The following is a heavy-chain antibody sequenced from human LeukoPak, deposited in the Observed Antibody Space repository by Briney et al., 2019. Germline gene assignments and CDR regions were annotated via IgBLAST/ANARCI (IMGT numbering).Heavy chain of an antibody. Sequence: GGSLRLSCAASGFTFSDYNMRWIRQAPGKGLEWVSSISRSGSTKYYADSVKGRFTISRDNAKNSLYLQMNSLRAEDTAVYYCAREPDIVAVDYWGQGTLVTVSS. V-gene: IGHV3-11*04. CDR3: AREPDIVAVDY. D-gene: IGHD5-12*01. CDR2: ISRSGSTK. J-gene: IGHJ4*02. CDR1: GFTFSDYN.